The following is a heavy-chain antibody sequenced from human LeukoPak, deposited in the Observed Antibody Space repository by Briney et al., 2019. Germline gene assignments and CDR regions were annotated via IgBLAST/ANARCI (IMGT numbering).Heavy chain of an antibody. V-gene: IGHV4-34*01. J-gene: IGHJ5*02. Sequence: SETLSLTCAVYGGSFSGYYWSWIRQPPGKGLEWIGEINHSGSTNYNPSLKSRVTISVDTSKNQFSLKLSSVTAADTAVYYCARRLAYNCHPKNNWFDPWGQGTLVTVSS. CDR1: GGSFSGYY. CDR2: INHSGST. D-gene: IGHD1-20*01. CDR3: ARRLAYNCHPKNNWFDP.